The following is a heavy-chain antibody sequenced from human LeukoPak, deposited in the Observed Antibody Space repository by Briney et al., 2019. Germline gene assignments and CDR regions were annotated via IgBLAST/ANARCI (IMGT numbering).Heavy chain of an antibody. CDR2: INYSGKT. Sequence: SETLSLTCTVSSGSISSTTYYWGWIRQPPGKGLEWIGSINYSGKTYYNPSLQSRVTISVDTSRNQFSLNLISVTAADTGVYFCARQQSDTSLFDPWGQGTLVTVSS. CDR3: ARQQSDTSLFDP. CDR1: SGSISSTTYY. D-gene: IGHD2-21*02. J-gene: IGHJ5*02. V-gene: IGHV4-39*01.